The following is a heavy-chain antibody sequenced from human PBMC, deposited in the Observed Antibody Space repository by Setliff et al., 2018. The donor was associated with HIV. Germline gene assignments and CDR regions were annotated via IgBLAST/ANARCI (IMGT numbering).Heavy chain of an antibody. CDR1: GFTFSTYA. CDR3: AKRWGTEGCSGGNCYSGFHY. J-gene: IGHJ4*02. Sequence: SLRLSCTASGFTFSTYAMSWVRQAPGKGLDWVSAISGSAADTYYAGSLKGRFTISRDNSKNTLYLQMNRLRAEDTALYYCAKRWGTEGCSGGNCYSGFHYWGQGTLVTVSS. D-gene: IGHD2-15*01. CDR2: ISGSAADT. V-gene: IGHV3-23*01.